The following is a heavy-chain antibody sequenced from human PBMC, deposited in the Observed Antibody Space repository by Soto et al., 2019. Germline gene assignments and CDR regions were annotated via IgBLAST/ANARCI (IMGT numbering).Heavy chain of an antibody. CDR2: ISYDGSNK. CDR3: AKSLWGLGGKLSLPSSYYGMDV. Sequence: QVQLVESGGGVVQPGRSLRLSCAASGFTFSSYGMHWVRQAPGKGLEWVAVISYDGSNKYYADSVKGRFTISRDNSKNTLYLQMNSLRAEDTAVYYCAKSLWGLGGKLSLPSSYYGMDVWGQGTTVTVSS. CDR1: GFTFSSYG. V-gene: IGHV3-30*18. J-gene: IGHJ6*02. D-gene: IGHD3-16*02.